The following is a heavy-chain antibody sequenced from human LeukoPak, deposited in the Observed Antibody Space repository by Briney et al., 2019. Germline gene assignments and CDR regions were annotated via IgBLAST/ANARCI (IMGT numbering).Heavy chain of an antibody. CDR1: GGSISSYY. CDR2: IYTSGST. V-gene: IGHV4-4*07. Sequence: PSETLSLTCTVSGGSISSYYWSWIRQPAGKGLEWIGRIYTSGSTNYNPSLKSRVTMSVDTSKNQFSLKLSSVTAADTAVYYCARDTYYYDSSGYLFDYWAREPWSPSPQ. J-gene: IGHJ4*02. D-gene: IGHD3-22*01. CDR3: ARDTYYYDSSGYLFDY.